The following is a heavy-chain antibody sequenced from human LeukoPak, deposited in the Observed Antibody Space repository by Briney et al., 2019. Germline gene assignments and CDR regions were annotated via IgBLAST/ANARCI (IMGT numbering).Heavy chain of an antibody. CDR2: INPNSGGT. CDR3: ARVSYYYDSSGYHHPYYFDY. Sequence: ASVKVSCKASGYTFTGYYMHWVRQAPGQGLEWMGWINPNSGGTNYAQKFQGRVTMTRDTSISTAYMELSRLRSDDTAVYYCARVSYYYDSSGYHHPYYFDYWGQGTLATVSS. V-gene: IGHV1-2*02. CDR1: GYTFTGYY. D-gene: IGHD3-22*01. J-gene: IGHJ4*02.